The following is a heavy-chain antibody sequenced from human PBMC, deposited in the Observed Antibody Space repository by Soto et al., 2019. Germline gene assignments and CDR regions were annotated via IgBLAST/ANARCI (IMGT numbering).Heavy chain of an antibody. CDR3: ARADGREFDYDDVWGTRGDWFDP. CDR1: GASVTSGLYY. Sequence: QVQLQESGPGLVKPAETLSLTCSVSGASVTSGLYYWTWIRQPPGRGLEWMGFIYDGGGSNYSPSIRGRVTMSVDSSKTQFSLNLTSVTAADTAVYYCARADGREFDYDDVWGTRGDWFDPWGQGTLVTVSS. J-gene: IGHJ5*02. V-gene: IGHV4-61*01. D-gene: IGHD3-16*01. CDR2: IYDGGGS.